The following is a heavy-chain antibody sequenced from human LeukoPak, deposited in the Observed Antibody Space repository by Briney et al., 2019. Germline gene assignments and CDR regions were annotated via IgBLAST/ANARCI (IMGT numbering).Heavy chain of an antibody. CDR2: IRYDGSNK. V-gene: IGHV3-30*02. Sequence: GGSLRLSCAASGFTFSTYAMTWVRQAPGKGLEWVAFIRYDGSNKYYADSVKGRFTISRDNSKNTLYLQMNSLRAEDTAVYYCAKDPSISYHYYMDVWGKGTTVTVSS. J-gene: IGHJ6*03. CDR3: AKDPSISYHYYMDV. CDR1: GFTFSTYA. D-gene: IGHD6-13*01.